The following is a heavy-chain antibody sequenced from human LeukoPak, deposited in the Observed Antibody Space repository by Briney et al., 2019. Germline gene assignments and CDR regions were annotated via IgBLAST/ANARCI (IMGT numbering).Heavy chain of an antibody. J-gene: IGHJ5*02. Sequence: GASVKVSCKASGYTFTGYYMHWVRQAPGQGLEWMGWISPNSGGTNYAQKFQGRVTMTRDTSISTAYMELSRLRSDDTAVYYCARDLVELTLVANWFDPWGQGTLVTVSS. CDR1: GYTFTGYY. CDR2: ISPNSGGT. D-gene: IGHD1-26*01. V-gene: IGHV1-2*02. CDR3: ARDLVELTLVANWFDP.